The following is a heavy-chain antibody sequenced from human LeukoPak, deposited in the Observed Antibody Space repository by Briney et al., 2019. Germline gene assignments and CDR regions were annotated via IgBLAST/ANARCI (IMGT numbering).Heavy chain of an antibody. CDR2: IYSGGSA. Sequence: GGSLRLSCAASGFTVSGNYMSWVRQAPGKGLEWVSVIYSGGSAFNADSVKGRFTISRDNSKNTLYLQMNGLRAEDTAVYYCASNYDSSGYLHFEYWGQGTLVTVSS. J-gene: IGHJ4*02. D-gene: IGHD3-22*01. V-gene: IGHV3-53*01. CDR1: GFTVSGNY. CDR3: ASNYDSSGYLHFEY.